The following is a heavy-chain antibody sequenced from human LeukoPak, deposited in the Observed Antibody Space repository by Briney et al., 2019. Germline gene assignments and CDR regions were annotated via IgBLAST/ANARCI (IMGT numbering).Heavy chain of an antibody. CDR1: GFTFSSYA. D-gene: IGHD3-3*01. J-gene: IGHJ4*02. CDR2: IRYDGTNK. Sequence: PGGSRRLSCAASGFTFSSYAMHWVRQAPGKGREWVAFIRYDGTNKYYAYPVKGRFTISRDNSKNSLYLQMNSLRDEDTAVYYCAKSEGDFWSGYYTGYWGQGTLVTVSS. CDR3: AKSEGDFWSGYYTGY. V-gene: IGHV3-30*02.